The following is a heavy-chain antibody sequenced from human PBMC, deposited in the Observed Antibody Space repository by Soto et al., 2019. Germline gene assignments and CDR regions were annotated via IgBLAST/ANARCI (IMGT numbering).Heavy chain of an antibody. V-gene: IGHV3-33*08. J-gene: IGHJ6*02. CDR2: ICCRGDRI. D-gene: IGHD1-1*01. CDR1: GFTFSSYG. Sequence: LRLSCAASGFTFSSYGMHWARQAPGKGLEWVAVICCRGDRIFYADSVKGRFTISRDNSRNTLYLQMNYLSAEDTAVYYCAKQQGPGTPYYYAMDVWGQGTTVTVSS. CDR3: AKQQGPGTPYYYAMDV.